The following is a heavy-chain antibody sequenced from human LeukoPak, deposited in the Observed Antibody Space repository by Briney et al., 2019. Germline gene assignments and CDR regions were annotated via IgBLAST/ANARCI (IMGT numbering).Heavy chain of an antibody. J-gene: IGHJ4*02. V-gene: IGHV3-21*06. CDR1: GFTFSIYS. D-gene: IGHD6-6*01. CDR3: AKNRKSSSSDFDY. CDR2: ISSSSSFI. Sequence: GGSLRLSCAASGFTFSIYSLNWVRQATGKGLEWVSSISSSSSFISYADSVKGRFTSSRDNAKSSLYLQMNSLRAEDTAVYYCAKNRKSSSSDFDYWGQGTLVTVSS.